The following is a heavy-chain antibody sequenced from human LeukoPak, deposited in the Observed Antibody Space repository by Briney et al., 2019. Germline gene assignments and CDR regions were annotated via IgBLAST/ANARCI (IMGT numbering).Heavy chain of an antibody. CDR3: AKEPYVYSSYPDY. J-gene: IGHJ4*02. CDR1: GFTFSSYA. Sequence: PGGSLRLSCAASGFTFSSYAMSWVRQAPGKGLEWVSAISGSGGSTYYADSVKGRFTISRDNSKNMLFLQMHSLRAGDSAVYYCAKEPYVYSSYPDYWGQGTLVTVSS. CDR2: ISGSGGST. D-gene: IGHD1-26*01. V-gene: IGHV3-23*01.